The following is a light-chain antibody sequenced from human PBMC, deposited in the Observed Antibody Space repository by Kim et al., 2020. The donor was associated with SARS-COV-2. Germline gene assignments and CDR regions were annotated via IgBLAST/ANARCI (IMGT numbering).Light chain of an antibody. CDR1: QGIANY. CDR2: AAS. V-gene: IGKV1-27*01. J-gene: IGKJ1*01. Sequence: GDRVTITCRASQGIANYLAWYQQKPGKVPKLLIYAASALQSGVPSRFRGSGSGTDFTLTISSLQPEDIATYYCQKYNSAPRTFGQGTKVDI. CDR3: QKYNSAPRT.